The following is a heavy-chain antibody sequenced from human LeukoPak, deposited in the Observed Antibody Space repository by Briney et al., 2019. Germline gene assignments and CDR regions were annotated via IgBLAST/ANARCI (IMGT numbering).Heavy chain of an antibody. Sequence: GGSLRLSWAASGFTFSSYAMSWVRQAPGKGLEWVSAISGSGGSTYYADSVKGRFTISRDNSKNTLYLQMNSLRAEDTAVYYCAKVGYDFWSGYSTLYYYYMDVWGKGTTVTVSS. V-gene: IGHV3-23*01. J-gene: IGHJ6*03. CDR3: AKVGYDFWSGYSTLYYYYMDV. D-gene: IGHD3-3*01. CDR2: ISGSGGST. CDR1: GFTFSSYA.